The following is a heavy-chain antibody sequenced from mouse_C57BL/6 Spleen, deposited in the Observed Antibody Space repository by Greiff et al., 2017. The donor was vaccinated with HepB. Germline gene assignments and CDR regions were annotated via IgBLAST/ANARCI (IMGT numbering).Heavy chain of an antibody. Sequence: VQLKESGPGLAKPSQTLSLTCSVTGYSITSDYWNWIRKFPGNKLEYMGYISYSGSTYYNPSLKSRISITRDTSKNQYYLQLNSVTTEDTATYYCARSEYYYGSSYWYFDVWGTGTTVTVSS. J-gene: IGHJ1*03. CDR1: GYSITSDY. CDR3: ARSEYYYGSSYWYFDV. CDR2: ISYSGST. D-gene: IGHD1-1*01. V-gene: IGHV3-8*01.